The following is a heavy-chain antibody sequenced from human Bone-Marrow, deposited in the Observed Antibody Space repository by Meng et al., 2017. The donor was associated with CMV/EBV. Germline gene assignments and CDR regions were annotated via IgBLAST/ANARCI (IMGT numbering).Heavy chain of an antibody. CDR2: INWNGSRT. J-gene: IGHJ4*02. Sequence: GESLMISCAASGITFDYSGMSWVRQAPGKGLEWGSGINWNGSRTGYEDSVKGRFTISRDNAKNSLFLQMNRLRAEDTALYYCAREKGSYSGFDYWGQGTLVTVSS. CDR1: GITFDYSG. D-gene: IGHD1-26*01. CDR3: AREKGSYSGFDY. V-gene: IGHV3-20*04.